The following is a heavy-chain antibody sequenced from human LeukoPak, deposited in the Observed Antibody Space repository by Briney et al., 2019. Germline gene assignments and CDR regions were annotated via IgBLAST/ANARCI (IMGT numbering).Heavy chain of an antibody. Sequence: GGSLRLSCAASGFNFDDYGMNWVRQGPGKGLEWVSGINGNGGSTRYTDSVKGRFTISRDNAKNSLYLQMNSLRAEDTAVYYCAGEMATTSLDAFDYWGQGTLVTVSS. CDR1: GFNFDDYG. CDR3: AGEMATTSLDAFDY. D-gene: IGHD5-24*01. J-gene: IGHJ4*02. V-gene: IGHV3-20*04. CDR2: INGNGGST.